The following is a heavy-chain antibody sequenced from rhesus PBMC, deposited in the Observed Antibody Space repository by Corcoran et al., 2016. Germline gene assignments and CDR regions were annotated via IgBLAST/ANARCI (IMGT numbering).Heavy chain of an antibody. J-gene: IGHJ6*01. CDR3: ARAGGRWSAVYGLDS. CDR1: GGSISSSY. V-gene: IGHV4-169*01. Sequence: QLQLQESGPGLVKPSATLSVTCAVSGGSISSSYWSWIRQATGKGLELIGYIYGSCSSANYNPSLKSRVTLSVDTSKNQLSLKLSSVTAADTAVYYCARAGGRWSAVYGLDSWGQGVVVTVSS. CDR2: IYGSCSSA. D-gene: IGHD3-22*01.